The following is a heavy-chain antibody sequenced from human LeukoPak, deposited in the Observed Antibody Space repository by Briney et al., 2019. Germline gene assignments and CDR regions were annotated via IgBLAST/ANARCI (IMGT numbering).Heavy chain of an antibody. Sequence: GGSLRLSCAASGFTFSSYSMHWVRQAPGKGLEWVAFIRYDGSNKYYADSVKGRFTISRDNSKNTLYLQMNSLRAEDTAVYYCAHEYCSGGSCSCWFDPWGQGTLVTVSS. CDR1: GFTFSSYS. V-gene: IGHV3-30*02. CDR3: AHEYCSGGSCSCWFDP. CDR2: IRYDGSNK. J-gene: IGHJ5*02. D-gene: IGHD2-15*01.